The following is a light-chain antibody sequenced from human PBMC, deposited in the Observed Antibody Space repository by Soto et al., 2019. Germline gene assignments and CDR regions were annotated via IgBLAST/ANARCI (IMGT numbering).Light chain of an antibody. CDR3: QQYGSSQT. V-gene: IGKV3-20*01. CDR1: QSVNSSY. CDR2: GAS. Sequence: EIVFTQSPGTLSLSPGERANLSCRASQSVNSSYLAWYQQKPGQAPRLLIYGASSRATGIPDRFSGSGSGTDFTLTISRLEPEDFAVYYCQQYGSSQTFGQGTKVDIK. J-gene: IGKJ1*01.